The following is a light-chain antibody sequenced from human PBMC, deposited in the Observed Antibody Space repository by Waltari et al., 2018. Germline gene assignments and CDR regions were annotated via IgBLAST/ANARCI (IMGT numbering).Light chain of an antibody. CDR1: TSAGGNYNL. Sequence: QSGLTQPASVSGSPGQSIPISCTRTTSAGGNYNLVPWYQHYPCKAPNLRVYEVTKRTSGVSDRFSGSKSGNTASLTIYGLQSEDEADYYCCSYAGLGIYVFGTGTKVTVL. V-gene: IGLV2-23*02. J-gene: IGLJ1*01. CDR2: EVT. CDR3: CSYAGLGIYV.